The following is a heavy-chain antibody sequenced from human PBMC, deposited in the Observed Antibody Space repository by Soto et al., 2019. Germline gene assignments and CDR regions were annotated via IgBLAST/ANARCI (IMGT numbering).Heavy chain of an antibody. D-gene: IGHD6-6*01. V-gene: IGHV4-34*01. Sequence: VQLQQWGAGLLKPSETLSLTCAVYGGSFSGYYWSWIRQPPGKGLEWIGEINHSGSTNYNPSLKSRVTISVDTSKNQFSLKLSSVTAADTAVYYCARGGEQLVRKFFDYWGQGTLVTVSS. J-gene: IGHJ4*02. CDR1: GGSFSGYY. CDR2: INHSGST. CDR3: ARGGEQLVRKFFDY.